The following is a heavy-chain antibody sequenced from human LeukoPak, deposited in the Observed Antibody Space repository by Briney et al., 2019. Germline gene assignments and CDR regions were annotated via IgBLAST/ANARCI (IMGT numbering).Heavy chain of an antibody. CDR3: ARGRGLTPLQFDY. V-gene: IGHV4-34*01. CDR1: GGSFSGYY. J-gene: IGHJ4*02. D-gene: IGHD2-15*01. CDR2: INHSGST. Sequence: SETLSLTCAVYGGSFSGYYWSWIRQPPGKGLEWIGEINHSGSTNYNPSLKSRVTMSVDTSKNQFSLKLSSVTAADTVVYCCARGRGLTPLQFDYWGQGTLVTVSS.